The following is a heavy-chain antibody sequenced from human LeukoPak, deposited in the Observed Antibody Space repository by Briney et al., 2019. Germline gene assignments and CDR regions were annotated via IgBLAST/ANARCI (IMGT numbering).Heavy chain of an antibody. D-gene: IGHD3-10*01. Sequence: GGSLRLSCAASGFTFSGYSMHWVRQAPGKGLEWVAFIRYDGSNKYYAYSVKGRFTISRDDSKNTLYLQMNSLRAEDTAVYYCAKVRFGVTARYYFDYWGQGTLVTVSS. J-gene: IGHJ4*02. CDR1: GFTFSGYS. V-gene: IGHV3-30*02. CDR3: AKVRFGVTARYYFDY. CDR2: IRYDGSNK.